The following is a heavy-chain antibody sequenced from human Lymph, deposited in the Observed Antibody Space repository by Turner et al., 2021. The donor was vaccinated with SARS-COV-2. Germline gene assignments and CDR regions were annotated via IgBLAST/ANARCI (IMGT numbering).Heavy chain of an antibody. Sequence: EVQLLESGGGLVQPGGSLRLCCAASGFTFNNYAMSWVRQAPGKGLEWVSTISGSGGSTYYADSVKGRFTISRDNSKNTLYLQMKSLRAEDTAVYYCANLYPTVSWEFPYAMDVWGQGTTVTVSS. V-gene: IGHV3-23*01. D-gene: IGHD3-16*01. J-gene: IGHJ6*02. CDR3: ANLYPTVSWEFPYAMDV. CDR2: ISGSGGST. CDR1: GFTFNNYA.